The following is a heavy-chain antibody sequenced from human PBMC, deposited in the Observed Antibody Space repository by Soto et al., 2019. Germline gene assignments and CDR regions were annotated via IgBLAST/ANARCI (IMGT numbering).Heavy chain of an antibody. Sequence: SETLSLTCTVSGGSISSGGYYWSWIRQHPGKGLEWIGYIYYSGSTYYNPSLKSRVTISVDTSKNQFSLKLSSVTAADTAVYYCARDLAAVTSLGGSGWFDPWGQGTLVTVSS. CDR3: ARDLAAVTSLGGSGWFDP. CDR1: GGSISSGGYY. V-gene: IGHV4-31*03. D-gene: IGHD4-17*01. CDR2: IYYSGST. J-gene: IGHJ5*02.